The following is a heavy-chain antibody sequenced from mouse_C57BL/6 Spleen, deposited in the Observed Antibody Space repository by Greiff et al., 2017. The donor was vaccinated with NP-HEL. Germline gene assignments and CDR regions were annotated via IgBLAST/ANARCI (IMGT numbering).Heavy chain of an antibody. D-gene: IGHD1-1*01. CDR1: GFNIKDYY. CDR3: ARWGSYGSPYYAMDY. V-gene: IGHV14-2*01. Sequence: EVKLMESGAELVKPGASVKLSCTASGFNIKDYYMHWVKQRTEQGLEWIGRIDPEDGETKYAPKFQGKATITADTSSNTAYLQLSSLTSEDTAVYYCARWGSYGSPYYAMDYWGQGTSVTVSS. J-gene: IGHJ4*01. CDR2: IDPEDGET.